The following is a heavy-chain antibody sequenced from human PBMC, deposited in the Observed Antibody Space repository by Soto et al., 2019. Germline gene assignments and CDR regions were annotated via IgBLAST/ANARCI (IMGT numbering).Heavy chain of an antibody. CDR2: IGTAGDT. Sequence: PGGSLRLSCAASGFTFSSYDMHWVRQATGKGLEWVSAIGTAGDTYYPGSVKGRFTISRENAKNSLYLQMNSLRAEDTAVYYCARELVNYGMDVWDQGTTVTVSS. D-gene: IGHD6-6*01. V-gene: IGHV3-13*01. CDR3: ARELVNYGMDV. J-gene: IGHJ6*02. CDR1: GFTFSSYD.